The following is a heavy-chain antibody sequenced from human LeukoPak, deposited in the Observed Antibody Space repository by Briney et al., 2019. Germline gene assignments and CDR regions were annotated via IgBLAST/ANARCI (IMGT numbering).Heavy chain of an antibody. CDR1: GGSFSGYY. Sequence: SETLSLTCAVYGGSFSGYYWSWIRQPPGKGLEWIGEINHSGSTNYNPSLKSRVTISVDTSKNQFSLKLSSVTAADTAVYYCARARITIFGVAMYNWFDPWGQGTLVTVSS. CDR3: ARARITIFGVAMYNWFDP. D-gene: IGHD3-3*01. J-gene: IGHJ5*02. CDR2: INHSGST. V-gene: IGHV4-34*01.